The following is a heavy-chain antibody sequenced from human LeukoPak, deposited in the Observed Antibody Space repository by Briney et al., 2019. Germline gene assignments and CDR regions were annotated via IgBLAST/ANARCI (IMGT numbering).Heavy chain of an antibody. CDR3: ARGPFYYYGSGSRKPSAFDI. CDR1: GGSISSSSYY. CDR2: IYYSGST. D-gene: IGHD3-10*01. V-gene: IGHV4-39*07. Sequence: SETLSLTCTVSGGSISSSSYYWGWIRQPPGKGLEWIGSIYYSGSTYYNPSLKSRVTISVDTSKNQFSLKLSSVTAADTAVYYCARGPFYYYGSGSRKPSAFDIWGQGTMVTVSS. J-gene: IGHJ3*02.